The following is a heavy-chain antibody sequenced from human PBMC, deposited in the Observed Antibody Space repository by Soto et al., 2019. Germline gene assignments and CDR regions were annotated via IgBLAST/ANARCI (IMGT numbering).Heavy chain of an antibody. V-gene: IGHV1-3*01. D-gene: IGHD3-9*01. J-gene: IGHJ6*02. Sequence: ASVKVSCKASGYTFTSYAMHWVRQAPGQRLEWMGWINAGNGNTKYSQKLQGRVTMTTDTSASTAYMELRSLRSDDTAVYYCARGDTIFQFWGQGTTVTVSS. CDR2: INAGNGNT. CDR3: ARGDTIFQF. CDR1: GYTFTSYA.